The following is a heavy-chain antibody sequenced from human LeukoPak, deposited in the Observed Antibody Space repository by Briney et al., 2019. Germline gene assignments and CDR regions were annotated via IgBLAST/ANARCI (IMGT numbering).Heavy chain of an antibody. CDR2: ISSSSSYI. CDR1: GFTSSSYS. D-gene: IGHD3-22*01. V-gene: IGHV3-21*01. J-gene: IGHJ5*02. CDR3: ARDYYDSSGYGHHWFDP. Sequence: GGSLRLSCAASGFTSSSYSMNWVRQAPGKGLEWVSSISSSSSYIYYADSVKGRFTISRDNAKNSLYLQMNSLRAEDTAVYYCARDYYDSSGYGHHWFDPWGQGTLVTVSS.